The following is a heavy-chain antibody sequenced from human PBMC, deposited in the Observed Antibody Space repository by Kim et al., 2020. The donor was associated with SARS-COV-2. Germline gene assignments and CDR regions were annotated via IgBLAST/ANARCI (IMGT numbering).Heavy chain of an antibody. CDR3: AREVRSQLWLQAWFDP. V-gene: IGHV1-2*02. Sequence: ASVKVSCKASGYTFTGYYMHWVRQAPGQGLEWMGWINPNSGGTNYAQKFQGRVTMTRDTSISTAYMELSRLRSDDTAVYYCAREVRSQLWLQAWFDPWGQGTLVTVSS. CDR2: INPNSGGT. CDR1: GYTFTGYY. J-gene: IGHJ5*02. D-gene: IGHD5-18*01.